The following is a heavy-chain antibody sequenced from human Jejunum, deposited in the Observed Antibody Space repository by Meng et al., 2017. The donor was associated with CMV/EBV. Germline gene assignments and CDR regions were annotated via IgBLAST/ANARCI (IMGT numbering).Heavy chain of an antibody. CDR1: GFPFTDPC. J-gene: IGHJ4*02. D-gene: IGHD1-1*01. CDR2: YGNEPKRCTT. Sequence: GFPFTDPCMDWVRQAPGKGLEWVGRYGNEPKRCTTSYAASVIGRFTISRDDSKSSLYLQMNSLKTEDTAVYYCARRLRNDPAADYGGQGTLGTVSS. V-gene: IGHV3-72*01. CDR3: ARRLRNDPAADY.